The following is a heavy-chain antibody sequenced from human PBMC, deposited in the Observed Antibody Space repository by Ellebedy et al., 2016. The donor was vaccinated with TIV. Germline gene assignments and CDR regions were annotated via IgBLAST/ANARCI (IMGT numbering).Heavy chain of an antibody. CDR1: GASIDSGGYY. D-gene: IGHD4-17*01. Sequence: SETLSLTCRVSGASIDSGGYYWNWIRHHPGTGLEWIGYISYSGRTEYNPSLKSRVSMSVDPSKTQFSLRLTSVTAADTAVYFCARDANDYGIDAFDIWGHGTMVTVSA. V-gene: IGHV4-31*03. CDR3: ARDANDYGIDAFDI. J-gene: IGHJ3*02. CDR2: ISYSGRT.